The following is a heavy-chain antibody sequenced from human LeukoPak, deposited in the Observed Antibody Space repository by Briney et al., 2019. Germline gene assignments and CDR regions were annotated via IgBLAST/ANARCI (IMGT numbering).Heavy chain of an antibody. CDR3: ARGHVLRYFDWLDVCAFDI. CDR2: IKQDGSEK. D-gene: IGHD3-9*01. Sequence: GGSLRLSCAASGFTFSSYWMSWVRQAPGKGLEWVANIKQDGSEKYYVDSVKGRFTISRDNAKNSLYPQMNSLRAEDTAVYYCARGHVLRYFDWLDVCAFDIWGQGTMVTVSS. J-gene: IGHJ3*02. V-gene: IGHV3-7*01. CDR1: GFTFSSYW.